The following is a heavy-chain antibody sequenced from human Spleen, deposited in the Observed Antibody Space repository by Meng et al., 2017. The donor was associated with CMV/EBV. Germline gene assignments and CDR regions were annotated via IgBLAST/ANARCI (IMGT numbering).Heavy chain of an antibody. V-gene: IGHV3-7*01. CDR2: IKQDGSEK. CDR1: GFTVSSNY. CDR3: ARAGGDYCSSTSCYPPYYFDY. Sequence: GESLKISCAASGFTVSSNYMSWVRQAPGKGLEWVANIKQDGSEKYYVDSVKGRFTISRDNAKNSLYLQMNSLRAEDTAVYYCARAGGDYCSSTSCYPPYYFDYWGQGTLVTVSS. J-gene: IGHJ4*02. D-gene: IGHD2-2*01.